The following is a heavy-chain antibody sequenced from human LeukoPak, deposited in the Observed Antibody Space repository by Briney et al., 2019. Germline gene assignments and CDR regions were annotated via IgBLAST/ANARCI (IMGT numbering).Heavy chain of an antibody. CDR2: ISGSGDST. V-gene: IGHV3-23*01. D-gene: IGHD3-10*01. CDR1: GFTFNTYA. Sequence: PGGSLRLSCASSGFTFNTYAMTWVRQAPGKGLEWVSGISGSGDSTYYADSVKGRFTISRDNSKNTLYLQMNSLRAEDTAVYYCAKDFIAMVRGVIMPDYWGQGTLVTVSS. CDR3: AKDFIAMVRGVIMPDY. J-gene: IGHJ4*02.